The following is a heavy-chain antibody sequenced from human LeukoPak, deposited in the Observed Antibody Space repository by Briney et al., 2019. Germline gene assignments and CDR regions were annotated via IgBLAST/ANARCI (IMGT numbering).Heavy chain of an antibody. Sequence: SETLSLTCTVSGGSISSYYWSWIRQPPGKGLEWIGYIYYSGSTNHNPSLKSRVTISVDTSKNQFSLKLSSVTAADTAVYYCARAKSSGYYSDLDYWGQGTLVTVSS. D-gene: IGHD3-22*01. J-gene: IGHJ4*02. CDR2: IYYSGST. CDR1: GGSISSYY. CDR3: ARAKSSGYYSDLDY. V-gene: IGHV4-59*01.